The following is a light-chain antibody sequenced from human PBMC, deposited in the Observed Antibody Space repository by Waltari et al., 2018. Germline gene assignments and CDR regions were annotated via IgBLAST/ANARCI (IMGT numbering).Light chain of an antibody. V-gene: IGKV2-30*01. CDR1: GRVYTDVHTD. CDR2: QVS. J-gene: IGKJ5*01. Sequence: GRVYTDVHTDWKWFRQRPGQSPRRRIYQVSKRDSGGPDRFTGYGAGTDFTLRISRVQPEDVGIYFCMQATHWPITFGQGTRLEIK. CDR3: MQATHWPIT.